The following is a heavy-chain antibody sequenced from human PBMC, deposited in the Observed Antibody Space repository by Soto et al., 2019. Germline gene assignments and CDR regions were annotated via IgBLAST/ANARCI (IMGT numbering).Heavy chain of an antibody. Sequence: QLQLQESGAGLVKPSETLSLTCSVSGGSVSSSSHYWAWIGQPPGKGLEWIGSMFYSGSTYYGLSLTSRVTMSVDTSKNQFSLKLSSVTAADTAVYYCARLDSYDILTGYYTFDRWGQGTLVTVSS. CDR2: MFYSGST. D-gene: IGHD3-9*01. CDR1: GGSVSSSSHY. V-gene: IGHV4-39*01. CDR3: ARLDSYDILTGYYTFDR. J-gene: IGHJ4*02.